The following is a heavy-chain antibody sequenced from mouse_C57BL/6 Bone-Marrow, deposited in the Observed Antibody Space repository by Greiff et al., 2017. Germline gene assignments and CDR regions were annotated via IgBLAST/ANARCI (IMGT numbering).Heavy chain of an antibody. CDR3: AKNSLYGFYAMDY. J-gene: IGHJ4*01. D-gene: IGHD2-2*01. CDR1: GFSLTSYG. V-gene: IGHV2-5*01. Sequence: VKLEESGPGLVQPSQSLSITCTVSGFSLTSYGVHWVRQSPGKGLEWLGVIWRGGSTDYNAAFMSRLSITKDNSKSQVFFKMNSLQADDTAIYYCAKNSLYGFYAMDYWGQGTSVTVSS. CDR2: IWRGGST.